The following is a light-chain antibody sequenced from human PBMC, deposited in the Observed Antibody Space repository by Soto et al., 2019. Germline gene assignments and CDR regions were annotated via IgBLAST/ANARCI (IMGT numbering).Light chain of an antibody. CDR2: EVS. CDR1: SSDVGGYNY. CDR3: SSYTSSSTYV. Sequence: QSVLTQPASVSGSPGQSITISCTGTSSDVGGYNYVSWYQQHPGKAPKLMIYEVSNRPSGVSNRFSGSKSGNTDSLTISGIQAEDEADYYCSSYTSSSTYVFGTGTKLTVL. V-gene: IGLV2-14*01. J-gene: IGLJ1*01.